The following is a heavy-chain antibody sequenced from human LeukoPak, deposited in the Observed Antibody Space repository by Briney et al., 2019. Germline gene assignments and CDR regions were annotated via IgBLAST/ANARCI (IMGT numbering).Heavy chain of an antibody. CDR1: GFTFSSYT. D-gene: IGHD6-19*01. Sequence: PGGSLRLSCAASGFTFSSYTMNWVRQAPGKGLEWVSSISSNDKYKYYIDSVKGRFTISRDNAKHSLFLQMNSLRADDTAIYYCARAGDDRMGIAVAARRARDFWGQGTLVTVSS. V-gene: IGHV3-21*01. CDR2: ISSNDKYK. J-gene: IGHJ4*02. CDR3: ARAGDDRMGIAVAARRARDF.